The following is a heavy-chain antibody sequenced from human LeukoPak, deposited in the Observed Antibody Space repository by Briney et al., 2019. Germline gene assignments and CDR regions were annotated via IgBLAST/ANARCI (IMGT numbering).Heavy chain of an antibody. CDR3: AKAPFGTVGYVPYFDY. Sequence: PGGSQRLSCAASVFTFSSYAMSWVRQAPGKGLEWVSSISSSGDSTHYADSVKGRFTVSRDNSRKTQYLQMNSLRDEDTAVYFCAKAPFGTVGYVPYFDYGGQGTLVPVSS. D-gene: IGHD5-12*01. V-gene: IGHV3-23*01. CDR1: VFTFSSYA. J-gene: IGHJ4*02. CDR2: ISSSGDST.